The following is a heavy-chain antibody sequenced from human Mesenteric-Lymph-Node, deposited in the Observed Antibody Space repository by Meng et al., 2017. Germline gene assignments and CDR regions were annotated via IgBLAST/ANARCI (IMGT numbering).Heavy chain of an antibody. CDR3: ARDWESGGRGASLDH. CDR1: GFTFSSYA. CDR2: ISYDGSNK. V-gene: IGHV3-30*07. J-gene: IGHJ4*02. D-gene: IGHD3-10*01. Sequence: GESLKISCAASGFTFSSYAMHWVRQAPGKRLEWVAVISYDGSNKYYADSVKGRFTISRDNAKNSLYLQMNSLRAEDTAVYYCARDWESGGRGASLDHWGQGALVTVSS.